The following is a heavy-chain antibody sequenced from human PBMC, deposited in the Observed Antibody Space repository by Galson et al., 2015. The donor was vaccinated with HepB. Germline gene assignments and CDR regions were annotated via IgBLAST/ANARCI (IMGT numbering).Heavy chain of an antibody. CDR1: GGSISSGGYS. D-gene: IGHD2-2*01. CDR2: IYYSGST. V-gene: IGHV4-30-4*07. Sequence: TLSLTCAVSGGSISSGGYSWSWIRQPPGKGLEWIGYIYYSGSTYYNPSLKSRVTISVDTSKNQFSLKLSSVTAADTAVYYCARADIVVVPAASYYFDYWGQGTLVTVSS. CDR3: ARADIVVVPAASYYFDY. J-gene: IGHJ4*02.